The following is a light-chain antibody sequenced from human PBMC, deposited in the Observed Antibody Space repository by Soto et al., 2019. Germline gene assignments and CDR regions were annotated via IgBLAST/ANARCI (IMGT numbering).Light chain of an antibody. V-gene: IGLV2-23*01. CDR3: CSYAGSNTHV. Sequence: QSPLTEPASLSGSPGQSITISCTGTSSDIGNYDLVSWYQQHPGKAPKLMIYEASKRPSGVSSRFSGSKSGNMASLTISGLQAEDEADYYCCSYAGSNTHVFGTGTKVNVL. CDR2: EAS. CDR1: SSDIGNYDL. J-gene: IGLJ1*01.